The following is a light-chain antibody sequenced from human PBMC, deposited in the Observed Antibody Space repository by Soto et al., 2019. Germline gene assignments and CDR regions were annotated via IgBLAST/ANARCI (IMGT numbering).Light chain of an antibody. Sequence: EIVMTHSPVTLSVSPGERATLSCWAGQSVSSNLAWYQQKPGQAPRLLIYGASTRATGIPARFTGSGSGTEFTLTISSLQFDDSAVYYCQQYNNWWTFGQGTKVDIK. CDR2: GAS. V-gene: IGKV3-15*01. CDR1: QSVSSN. CDR3: QQYNNWWT. J-gene: IGKJ1*01.